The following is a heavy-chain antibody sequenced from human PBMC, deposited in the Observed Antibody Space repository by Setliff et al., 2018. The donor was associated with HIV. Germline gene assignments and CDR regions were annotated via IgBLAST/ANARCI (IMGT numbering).Heavy chain of an antibody. CDR1: GGSITSGSYY. CDR2: IYTSGST. J-gene: IGHJ6*03. V-gene: IGHV4-61*09. Sequence: SETLSLTCSVSGGSITSGSYYWSWIRQPAGKGLEWIGHIYTSGSTSYYPSLKSRVTMSIDTSQEQFSLSLASVTAADTAVYYCARASLDTIIGVNFYYMDVWGKGTTVTVSS. CDR3: ARASLDTIIGVNFYYMDV. D-gene: IGHD3-3*01.